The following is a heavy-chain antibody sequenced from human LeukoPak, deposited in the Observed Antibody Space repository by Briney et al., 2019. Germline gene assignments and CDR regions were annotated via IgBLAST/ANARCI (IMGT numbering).Heavy chain of an antibody. CDR3: ARVSIAARSPYYYGMDV. CDR2: IIPIFGTA. V-gene: IGHV1-69*13. CDR1: GGTFSSYA. Sequence: SVKVSCKASGGTFSSYAISWVRQAPGQGLEWMGGIIPIFGTANYAQKFQGRVTIIADESTSTVYMELSSLRSEDTAVYYCARVSIAARSPYYYGMDVWGQGTTVTVSS. D-gene: IGHD6-6*01. J-gene: IGHJ6*02.